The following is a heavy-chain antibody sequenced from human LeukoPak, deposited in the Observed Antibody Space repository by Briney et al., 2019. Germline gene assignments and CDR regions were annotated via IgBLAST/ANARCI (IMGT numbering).Heavy chain of an antibody. CDR3: AKSPHFSGNNQYKY. J-gene: IGHJ4*02. CDR1: GNYW. V-gene: IGHV3-74*01. CDR2: INSDGSWT. Sequence: PGGSLRLSCAASGNYWMHWVRQAPGKGLVWVSHINSDGSWTSYADSVKGRFTISRDNSKNTLYLQMNSLRAEDTAIYYCAKSPHFSGNNQYKYWGKGTLVTV. D-gene: IGHD3-10*01.